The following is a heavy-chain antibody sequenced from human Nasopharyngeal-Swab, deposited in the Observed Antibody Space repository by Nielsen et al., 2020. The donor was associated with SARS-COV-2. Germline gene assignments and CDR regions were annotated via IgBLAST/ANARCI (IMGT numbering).Heavy chain of an antibody. J-gene: IGHJ2*01. CDR2: ISGSGGST. Sequence: GGSLRLSCAASGFTFSSYAMSWVRQAPGKGLEWVSAISGSGGSTYYADSVKGRVTISRDNAKNSLYLQMNSLRAEDTAVYYCARDGNLRTVRYFDLWGRGSLVTVSS. CDR3: ARDGNLRTVRYFDL. CDR1: GFTFSSYA. V-gene: IGHV3-23*01. D-gene: IGHD4-17*01.